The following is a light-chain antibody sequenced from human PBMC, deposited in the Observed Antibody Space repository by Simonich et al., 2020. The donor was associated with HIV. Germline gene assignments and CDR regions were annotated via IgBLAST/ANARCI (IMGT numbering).Light chain of an antibody. CDR1: KGINSC. Sequence: DIQMTQSPSSVSASVGDRVTITCRSSKGINSCLAWYKQKPGNAPKLLIYAASTLQSGVPSRFSGSGSGTDFTLTMSSLQPEDFATYYCQQANSFPPRYTFGQGTKLEIK. J-gene: IGKJ2*01. V-gene: IGKV1-12*01. CDR2: AAS. CDR3: QQANSFPPRYT.